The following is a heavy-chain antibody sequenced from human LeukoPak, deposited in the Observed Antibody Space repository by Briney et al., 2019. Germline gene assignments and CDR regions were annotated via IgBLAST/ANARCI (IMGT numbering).Heavy chain of an antibody. D-gene: IGHD4-17*01. V-gene: IGHV3-7*01. CDR1: GFTFSTYW. CDR3: ATVRYGNYFDH. Sequence: GGSLRLSCEASGFTFSTYWMSWVRQAPGKGLEWVANIKVEGSESYYGDSVKGRFTISRDNAKNSLYLQMNSLRVEDTAVYYCATVRYGNYFDHWGQGTLVTASS. CDR2: IKVEGSES. J-gene: IGHJ4*02.